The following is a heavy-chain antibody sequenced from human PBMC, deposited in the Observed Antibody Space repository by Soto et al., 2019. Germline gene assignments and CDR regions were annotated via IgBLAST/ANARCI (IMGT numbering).Heavy chain of an antibody. CDR1: GGSISSYY. Sequence: SETLSLTCTVSGGSISSYYWSWIRQPPGKGLEWIGYIYYSGSTNYNPSLKSRVTISVGTSKNQFSLKLSSVTAADTAVYYCARDRISAADYGMDVWGQGATVTVSS. D-gene: IGHD3-3*02. V-gene: IGHV4-59*01. CDR2: IYYSGST. J-gene: IGHJ6*01. CDR3: ARDRISAADYGMDV.